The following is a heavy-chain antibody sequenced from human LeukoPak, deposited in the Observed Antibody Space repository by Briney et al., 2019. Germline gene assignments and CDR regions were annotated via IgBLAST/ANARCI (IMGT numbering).Heavy chain of an antibody. J-gene: IGHJ5*02. CDR3: VIDPPDWSDAPTDP. Sequence: GRSLRLSCTASGFSFSTFGMTWVRHTPEKGLEWVSTINLSGRNTHYADSVRGRFTISRDNSRDTVFLQMDNLGAEDTAVYYCVIDPPDWSDAPTDPWGQGTRVTVSS. CDR2: INLSGRNT. D-gene: IGHD1-1*01. V-gene: IGHV3-23*01. CDR1: GFSFSTFG.